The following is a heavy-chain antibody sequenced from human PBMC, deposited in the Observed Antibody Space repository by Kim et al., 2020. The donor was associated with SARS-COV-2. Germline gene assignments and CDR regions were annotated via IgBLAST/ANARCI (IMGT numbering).Heavy chain of an antibody. Sequence: YYADSVKGRLTISRHNAKNTLYLQMNSLRAEETAVYYCASQIAAADAFDIWGQGTMVTVSS. CDR3: ASQIAAADAFDI. V-gene: IGHV3-53*04. D-gene: IGHD6-13*01. J-gene: IGHJ3*02.